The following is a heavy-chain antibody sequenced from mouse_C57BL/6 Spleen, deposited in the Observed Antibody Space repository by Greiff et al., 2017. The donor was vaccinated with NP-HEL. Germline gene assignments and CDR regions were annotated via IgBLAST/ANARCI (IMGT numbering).Heavy chain of an antibody. Sequence: VQLQQSGAELVKPGASVKLSCTASGFNIKDYYMHWVKQRTEQGLEWIGRIDPEDGETKYVPKFQGKATITADTSSNTADLQLSSLTSEDTAVYYCASPFDFDYWGQGTTLTVSS. CDR1: GFNIKDYY. V-gene: IGHV14-2*01. CDR2: IDPEDGET. J-gene: IGHJ2*01. CDR3: ASPFDFDY.